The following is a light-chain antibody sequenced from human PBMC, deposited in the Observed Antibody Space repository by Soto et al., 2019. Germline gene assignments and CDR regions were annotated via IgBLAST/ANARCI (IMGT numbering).Light chain of an antibody. CDR2: DVD. CDR3: SSYITSSTVV. CDR1: NSDVGGYNY. J-gene: IGLJ2*01. V-gene: IGLV2-14*01. Sequence: QSALTQPASISGSPGQSITISCTGTNSDVGGYNYVSWYQQYPGKAPKLMIYDVDNRPSGVSYRFYGSKSGKTASLTISGLQAEDEADYYCSSYITSSTVVFGGGTKLTVL.